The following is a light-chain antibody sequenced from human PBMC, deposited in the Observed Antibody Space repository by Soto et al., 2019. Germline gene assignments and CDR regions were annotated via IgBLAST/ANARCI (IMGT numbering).Light chain of an antibody. CDR3: QQSHSTPLT. V-gene: IGKV1-39*01. J-gene: IGKJ4*01. Sequence: DIQVIQSPSSLSASVGDRVTITCRASLRISKYLNWYQQKPGKAPKLLIYGASTLQSGVPSRFSGTGSETDFTLIISSLQPEDSANYYCQQSHSTPLTFGGGTKLEI. CDR2: GAS. CDR1: LRISKY.